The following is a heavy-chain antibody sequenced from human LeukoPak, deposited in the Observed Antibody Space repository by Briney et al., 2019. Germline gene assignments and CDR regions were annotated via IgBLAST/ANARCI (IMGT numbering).Heavy chain of an antibody. CDR1: GFTYSDYA. Sequence: GGSLRLSCVASGFTYSDYAMEWVRQTPGKGLEWVSSITPTTDNIYYTPSVEGRFTISRDNAKHSLYLQMNNLRADDTAVYYCARLAGPRPGTYYFDFWGQGVQVTVSS. V-gene: IGHV3-21*01. CDR3: ARLAGPRPGTYYFDF. D-gene: IGHD6-19*01. J-gene: IGHJ4*02. CDR2: ITPTTDNI.